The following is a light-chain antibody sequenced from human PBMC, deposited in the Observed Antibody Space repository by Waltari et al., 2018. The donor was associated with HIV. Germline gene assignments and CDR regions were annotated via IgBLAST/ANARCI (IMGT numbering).Light chain of an antibody. V-gene: IGLV3-10*01. CDR1: ALPNRY. CDR2: ADR. J-gene: IGLJ2*01. Sequence: SYELTPPPSVSVSPGQTATNTCSGDALPNRYAYWYQQKPGRAPVLVIHADRRRPSGIPERFSGSSAGTVATLTITGAQVDDEAVYYCYSEDMSKTQRVFGRGTKLTV. CDR3: YSEDMSKTQRV.